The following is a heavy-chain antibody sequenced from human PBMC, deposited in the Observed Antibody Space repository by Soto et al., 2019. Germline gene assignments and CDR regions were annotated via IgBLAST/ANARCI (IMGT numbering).Heavy chain of an antibody. CDR3: ANAREYNYALDH. V-gene: IGHV3-9*01. CDR1: GFTFDDYV. Sequence: GWSLRLSCAASGFTFDDYVMHWVRQAPGKGLEWVASVNWNGRTTLYAAAVKGRFSVSRDNGKNSLYLEMTSLRPNDTALYFCANAREYNYALDHWGQGILVTVSS. CDR2: VNWNGRTT. D-gene: IGHD3-16*01. J-gene: IGHJ4*02.